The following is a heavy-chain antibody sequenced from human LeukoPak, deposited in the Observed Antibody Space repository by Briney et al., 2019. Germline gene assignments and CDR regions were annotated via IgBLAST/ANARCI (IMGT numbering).Heavy chain of an antibody. V-gene: IGHV1-46*01. Sequence: GASVKVSCKASGYTFTGYYMHWVRQAPGQGLEWMGIINPSGGSTSYAQKFQGRVTMTRDTSTSTVYMELSSLRSEDTAVYYCARDGTDYYDSSGYGYYFDYWGQGTLVTVSS. CDR1: GYTFTGYY. D-gene: IGHD3-22*01. J-gene: IGHJ4*02. CDR3: ARDGTDYYDSSGYGYYFDY. CDR2: INPSGGST.